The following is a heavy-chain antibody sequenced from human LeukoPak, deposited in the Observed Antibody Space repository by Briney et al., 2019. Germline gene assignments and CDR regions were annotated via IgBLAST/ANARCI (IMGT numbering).Heavy chain of an antibody. Sequence: SQTLSLTCTVSGGCISSGSYYWNWIRQPPGKGLEWIGRICSSGSTNDDPALERLVTISVDTSKNQLYLKLSSVTAADTAVYYCARGHQYDSSWGFDYWGQGTLVTVSS. CDR1: GGCISSGSYY. V-gene: IGHV4-61*02. D-gene: IGHD3-22*01. CDR3: ARGHQYDSSWGFDY. J-gene: IGHJ4*02. CDR2: ICSSGST.